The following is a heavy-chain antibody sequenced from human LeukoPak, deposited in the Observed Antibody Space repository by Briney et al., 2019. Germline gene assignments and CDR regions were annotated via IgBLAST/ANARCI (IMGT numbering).Heavy chain of an antibody. CDR2: IIPIFGTA. Sequence: PVKVSCKASGYTFTSYAISWVRQAPGQGLEWMGGIIPIFGTANYAQKFQGRVTITADESTSTAYMELSSLRSEDTAVYYCARKGLLYYMDVWGKGTTVTVSS. J-gene: IGHJ6*03. D-gene: IGHD1-26*01. V-gene: IGHV1-69*13. CDR1: GYTFTSYA. CDR3: ARKGLLYYMDV.